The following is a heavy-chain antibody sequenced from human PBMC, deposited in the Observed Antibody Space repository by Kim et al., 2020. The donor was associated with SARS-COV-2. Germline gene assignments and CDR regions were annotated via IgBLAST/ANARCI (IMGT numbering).Heavy chain of an antibody. Sequence: SETLSLTCTVSGDSVSSGDYYWSWIRQHPGKGLEWIGYIYYTGSTNYNPSLKSRVTISIDTSKNQFSLKLSSVTAADTAVYYCARQPPRVNWIYVGMDVWGQGTTVTVSS. CDR1: GDSVSSGDYY. CDR3: ARQPPRVNWIYVGMDV. V-gene: IGHV4-31*03. CDR2: IYYTGST. D-gene: IGHD1-7*01. J-gene: IGHJ6*02.